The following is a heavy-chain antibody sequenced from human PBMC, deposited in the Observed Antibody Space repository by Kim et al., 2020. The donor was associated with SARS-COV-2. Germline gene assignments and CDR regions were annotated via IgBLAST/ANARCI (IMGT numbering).Heavy chain of an antibody. D-gene: IGHD3-22*01. Sequence: SETLSLTCTVSGVSISSYYWSWIRQPPGKGLEWIGYIYYSGSTNYNPSLKSRVTISVDTSKNQFSLKLSSVTAADTAVYYCARDTRYYDSSGYYYYYGM. CDR1: GVSISSYY. CDR2: IYYSGST. V-gene: IGHV4-59*01. J-gene: IGHJ6*01. CDR3: ARDTRYYDSSGYYYYYGM.